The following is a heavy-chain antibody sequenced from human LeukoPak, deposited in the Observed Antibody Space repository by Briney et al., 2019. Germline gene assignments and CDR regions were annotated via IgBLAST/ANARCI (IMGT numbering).Heavy chain of an antibody. V-gene: IGHV3-23*01. D-gene: IGHD2-2*01. CDR2: ISGTDGRT. Sequence: HPGGSLRLSCAASGFTFSSYALTWVRQAPGKGVEWVSSISGTDGRTYYADSVKGRFTISRDNSKNTLYLQMNSLRVEDTAVYSCARDAYCTSPTCYVYYGMDVWGQGTTVTVFS. J-gene: IGHJ6*02. CDR1: GFTFSSYA. CDR3: ARDAYCTSPTCYVYYGMDV.